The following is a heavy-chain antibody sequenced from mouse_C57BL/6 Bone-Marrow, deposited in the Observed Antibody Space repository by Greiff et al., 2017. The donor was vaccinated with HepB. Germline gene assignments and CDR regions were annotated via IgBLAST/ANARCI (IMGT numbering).Heavy chain of an antibody. Sequence: QVQLKQSGPGLVQPSQSLSITCTVSGFSFTSYGVHWVRQSPGKGLEWLGVIWSGGSTDYNAAVKARLSISKDKSKSQVFFKMNSLQADDTAIYYCARLNYWGQGTLVTVSA. J-gene: IGHJ3*01. CDR3: ARLNY. V-gene: IGHV2-2*01. CDR2: IWSGGST. CDR1: GFSFTSYG.